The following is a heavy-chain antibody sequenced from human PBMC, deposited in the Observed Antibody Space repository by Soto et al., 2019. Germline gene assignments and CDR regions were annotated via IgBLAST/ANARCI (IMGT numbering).Heavy chain of an antibody. CDR3: ARGGVDVVARSAFDY. CDR2: IIHIIGTA. D-gene: IGHD5-12*01. Sequence: QVQLVQSGAEVKKPGSSVKVSCKASGGTFNNYAISWVRQAPGQGLEWMGGIIHIIGTADYAHKFQGRLAISADESTGTTFMELSSLSSEDTALYYCARGGVDVVARSAFDYWGQGTLVTVSS. J-gene: IGHJ4*02. CDR1: GGTFNNYA. V-gene: IGHV1-69*01.